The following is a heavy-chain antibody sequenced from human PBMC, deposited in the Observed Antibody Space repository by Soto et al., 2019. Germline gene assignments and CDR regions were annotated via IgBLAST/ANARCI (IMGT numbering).Heavy chain of an antibody. CDR2: ISWNSGSI. Sequence: GGSLRLSCAASGFTFDDYAMHWVRQAPGKGLEWVSGISWNSGSIGYADSVKGRFTISRDNAKNSLYLQMNSLRAEDTALYYCAKAYGSGSYSDYWGQGTLVTVSS. J-gene: IGHJ4*02. V-gene: IGHV3-9*01. CDR1: GFTFDDYA. D-gene: IGHD3-10*01. CDR3: AKAYGSGSYSDY.